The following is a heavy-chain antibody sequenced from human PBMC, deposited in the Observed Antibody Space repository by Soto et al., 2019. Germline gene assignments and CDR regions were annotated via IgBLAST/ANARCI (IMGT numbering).Heavy chain of an antibody. Sequence: QAQLVQSGAEVKKSGASVKVSCKASGYTFTDYFVHWVRQAPRHGPEWMGWTNPKSGATKYAPRFQGRVTMTRDTSISTAYLEVSGLKFDDMAVYYCAKASDDYTTDVWGQGTPVTVSS. J-gene: IGHJ6*02. V-gene: IGHV1-2*02. CDR3: AKASDDYTTDV. CDR1: GYTFTDYF. CDR2: TNPKSGAT. D-gene: IGHD2-21*02.